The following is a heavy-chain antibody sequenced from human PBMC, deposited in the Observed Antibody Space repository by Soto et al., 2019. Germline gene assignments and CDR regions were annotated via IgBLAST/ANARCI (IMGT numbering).Heavy chain of an antibody. D-gene: IGHD6-25*01. CDR3: AKKSNAASGKPPDS. V-gene: IGHV4-39*01. Sequence: PSETLSLTCAVSGGSISRSSYYWGWIRQPPGKGLEWIGSMSNSGSTYYNPSLKSRVTISGDMSRNQFSLNLSSVTAADTAVYFCAKKSNAASGKPPDSRAQRTPVTVSS. CDR1: GGSISRSSYY. J-gene: IGHJ4*02. CDR2: MSNSGST.